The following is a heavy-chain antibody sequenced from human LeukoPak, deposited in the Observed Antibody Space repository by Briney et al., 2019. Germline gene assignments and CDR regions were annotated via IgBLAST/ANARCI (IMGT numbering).Heavy chain of an antibody. CDR3: ATDDSINPAVRTAGFDY. D-gene: IGHD2-2*01. CDR2: ISSSGSRL. V-gene: IGHV3-11*04. Sequence: KSGGSLRLSCAASGFAFSDYYMSWIRQAPGKGLEWISYISSSGSRLYYADSVKGRFTISRDNARNSMYLQMNSLRADDTALYYCATDDSINPAVRTAGFDYWGQGTLVTVSS. J-gene: IGHJ4*02. CDR1: GFAFSDYY.